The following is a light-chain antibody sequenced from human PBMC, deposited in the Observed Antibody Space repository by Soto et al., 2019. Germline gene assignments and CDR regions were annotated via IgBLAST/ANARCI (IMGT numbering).Light chain of an antibody. CDR3: KQSYSTPLP. Sequence: DIQMTQSPSSLSASVGDRVTITCRASQSISSYLNWYQQKPGKAPKLLIYAASSLQSGVPSRFSGSGSGKDFTLTISSLQPEDFATYYCKQSYSTPLPFGGGTKVDIK. V-gene: IGKV1-39*01. J-gene: IGKJ4*01. CDR1: QSISSY. CDR2: AAS.